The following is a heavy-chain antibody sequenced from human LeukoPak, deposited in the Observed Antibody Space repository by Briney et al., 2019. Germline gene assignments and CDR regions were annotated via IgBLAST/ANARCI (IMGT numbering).Heavy chain of an antibody. CDR3: ANEIEGYYFTY. Sequence: GGSLRLSCAASGFTFSSYAMSWVRQAPGKGLEGVSAIRGSGGSTYYADSVKGRFTISRDNSKNTLYLQMNSLRAEDTAVYYCANEIEGYYFTYWGQGTLVTVSS. D-gene: IGHD2/OR15-2a*01. V-gene: IGHV3-23*01. CDR2: IRGSGGST. CDR1: GFTFSSYA. J-gene: IGHJ4*02.